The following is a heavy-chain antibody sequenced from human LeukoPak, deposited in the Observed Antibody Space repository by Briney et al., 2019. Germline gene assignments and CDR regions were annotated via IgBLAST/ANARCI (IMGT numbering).Heavy chain of an antibody. CDR1: GGTFSGYA. CDR3: LRGTTRDYGDFDF. Sequence: GASVKVSCKASGGTFSGYAISWVRQATGQGLEWLGWMNPDNGNTGYAQIFQGRVTMTRDTSISTAYMELSSLRSEDTAVYYCLRGTTRDYGDFDFWGQGTLVTVSS. J-gene: IGHJ4*02. CDR2: MNPDNGNT. V-gene: IGHV1-8*02. D-gene: IGHD1-26*01.